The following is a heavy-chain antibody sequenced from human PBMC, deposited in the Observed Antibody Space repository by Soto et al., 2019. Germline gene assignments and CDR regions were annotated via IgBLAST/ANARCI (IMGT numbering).Heavy chain of an antibody. V-gene: IGHV4-39*01. CDR3: ARDYFDSSDYTTNWFDP. D-gene: IGHD3-22*01. J-gene: IGHJ5*02. CDR1: GDSISHSRFY. Sequence: SETLSLTCSVSGDSISHSRFYWAWIRQPPGEGLEWIGSIYHTGNAYYNPSPKSRVTIFVDTSKNQFSLKLTSVTAADTALYYCARDYFDSSDYTTNWFDPWGQGTLVTVSS. CDR2: IYHTGNA.